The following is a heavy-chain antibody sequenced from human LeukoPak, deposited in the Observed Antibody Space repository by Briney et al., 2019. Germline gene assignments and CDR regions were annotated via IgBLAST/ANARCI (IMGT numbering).Heavy chain of an antibody. CDR1: GFTFSSYG. J-gene: IGHJ4*02. CDR3: AKDINYYGSGSSLGY. D-gene: IGHD3-10*01. Sequence: GRSLRLSCAASGFTFSSYGMHWVRQAPGKGLEWVAVISYDGSNKYYADSVKGRFTISRDNSKNTLYLQMNSLRAEDTAVYYCAKDINYYGSGSSLGYWGQGTLVTVSS. CDR2: ISYDGSNK. V-gene: IGHV3-30*18.